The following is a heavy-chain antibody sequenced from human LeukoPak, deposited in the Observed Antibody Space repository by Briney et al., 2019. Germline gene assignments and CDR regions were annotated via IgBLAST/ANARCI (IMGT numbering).Heavy chain of an antibody. V-gene: IGHV3-23*01. J-gene: IGHJ4*02. CDR1: GFTFSNYG. CDR3: GKLGGGVTVTGLRYFDY. D-gene: IGHD6-19*01. Sequence: GGSLRLSCAASGFTFSNYGLSWVRQAPGKGLEWVSGIGSSGSTTYYADSVKGRFTISRDNSKNTLYLQMNSLRAEDTAVYYCGKLGGGVTVTGLRYFDYWGQGTLVTVSS. CDR2: IGSSGSTT.